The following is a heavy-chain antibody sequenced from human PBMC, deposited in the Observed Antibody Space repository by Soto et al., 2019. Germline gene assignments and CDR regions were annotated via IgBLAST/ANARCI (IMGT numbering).Heavy chain of an antibody. D-gene: IGHD3-16*01. CDR1: GYTFTNYC. V-gene: IGHV1-18*01. J-gene: IGHJ2*01. Sequence: ASVKVSCKASGYTFTNYCISWVRQAPGQGLEWMGWISTYNGNTNYAQKLQGRVSMTTDTSTRTAYMELRSLRSDDTAVYYCAREVGGSWYLDLWGCGTLVTV. CDR3: AREVGGSWYLDL. CDR2: ISTYNGNT.